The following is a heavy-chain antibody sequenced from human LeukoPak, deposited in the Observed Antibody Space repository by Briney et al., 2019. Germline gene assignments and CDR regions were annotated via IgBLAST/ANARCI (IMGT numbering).Heavy chain of an antibody. V-gene: IGHV3-21*01. D-gene: IGHD2-2*01. CDR1: GFTFNDYA. CDR2: ISSSSSYI. J-gene: IGHJ6*02. CDR3: AREYCSSTSCYYGMDV. Sequence: NTGGSLRLSCAASGFTFNDYAMPWVRQVPGKGLEWVSSISSSSSYIYYADSVKGRFTISRDNAKNSLYLQMNSLRAEDTAVYYCAREYCSSTSCYYGMDVWGQGTTVTVSS.